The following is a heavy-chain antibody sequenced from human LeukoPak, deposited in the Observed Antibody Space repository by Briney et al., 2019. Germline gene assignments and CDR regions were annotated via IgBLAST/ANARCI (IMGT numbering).Heavy chain of an antibody. J-gene: IGHJ5*02. D-gene: IGHD6-13*01. Sequence: PSETLSLTCTVSGGSISTYYWNWIRQPPGKGLEWIGYIYHSGSTNYNPSLQSRVTISVDTSKNQFSLNLSSVTAADTAVYYCARVARYSSSWYWFDPWGQGILVTVSS. CDR1: GGSISTYY. CDR2: IYHSGST. V-gene: IGHV4-59*12. CDR3: ARVARYSSSWYWFDP.